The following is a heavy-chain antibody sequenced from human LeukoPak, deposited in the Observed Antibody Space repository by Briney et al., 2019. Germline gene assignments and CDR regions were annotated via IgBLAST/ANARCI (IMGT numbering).Heavy chain of an antibody. V-gene: IGHV4-4*07. J-gene: IGHJ6*03. CDR2: IYTSGST. CDR1: GGSISSYY. Sequence: PSETLSLTCTVSGGSISSYYWSWFRQPAGKGLEWIGRIYTSGSTNYNPSLKSRVTMSVDTSKNQFSLKLSSVTAADTAVYYCARDGVAAPPYYYYYMDVWGKGTTVTVSS. D-gene: IGHD6-6*01. CDR3: ARDGVAAPPYYYYYMDV.